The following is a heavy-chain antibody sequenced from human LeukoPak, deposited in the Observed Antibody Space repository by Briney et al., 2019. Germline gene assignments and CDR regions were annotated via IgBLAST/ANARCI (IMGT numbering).Heavy chain of an antibody. Sequence: GASVKVSCKASGYTFTSYYMHWVRQAPGQGLEWMGGIIPIFGTANYAQKFQDRVTITADKSTSTAYMELSSLRSEDTAVYYCARASISTIDGYNPYYYFDYWGQGTLVTVSS. J-gene: IGHJ4*02. CDR2: IIPIFGTA. V-gene: IGHV1-69*06. CDR3: ARASISTIDGYNPYYYFDY. D-gene: IGHD5-24*01. CDR1: GYTFTSYY.